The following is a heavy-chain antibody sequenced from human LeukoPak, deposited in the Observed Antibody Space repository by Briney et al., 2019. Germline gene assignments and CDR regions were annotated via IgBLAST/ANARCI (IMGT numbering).Heavy chain of an antibody. CDR3: ARVGIAVAQFFDY. CDR1: GFDFSTYS. V-gene: IGHV3-48*01. D-gene: IGHD6-19*01. Sequence: GGSLRLSCAASGFDFSTYSMHWVRRAPGRGLEWLSYIDSSSSTIYHADSVKGRFTISRDNAKNSLYLQMNSLRAEDTAVYYCARVGIAVAQFFDYWGQGTLVTVSS. CDR2: IDSSSSTI. J-gene: IGHJ4*02.